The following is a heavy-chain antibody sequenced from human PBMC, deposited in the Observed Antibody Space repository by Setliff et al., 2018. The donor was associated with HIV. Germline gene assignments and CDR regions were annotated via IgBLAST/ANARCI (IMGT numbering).Heavy chain of an antibody. D-gene: IGHD2-8*02. CDR3: STGPTRVSDGVADF. CDR2: IKSNSDGGTS. CDR1: GFTSSNAW. V-gene: IGHV3-15*01. J-gene: IGHJ4*02. Sequence: GGSLRLSCAASGFTSSNAWMSWVRQAPGKGLEWVGRIKSNSDGGTSDYAAAVKDRFSFSRDDSKFMLYLQMDSLEIEDTAVYFCSTGPTRVSDGVADFWGPGTLVTVSS.